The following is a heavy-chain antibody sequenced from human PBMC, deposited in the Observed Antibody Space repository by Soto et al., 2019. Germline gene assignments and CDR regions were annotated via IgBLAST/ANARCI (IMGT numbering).Heavy chain of an antibody. V-gene: IGHV1-69*02. CDR1: GDTFNFYT. J-gene: IGHJ4*02. Sequence: QVQLVQSGAEVKKPGSSVKVSCKASGDTFNFYTINWVRQAPGLGLEWMGRFNPILSFSNSALKFQGRVTVTADKSTITAYMVLSSLRSEDTAIYYCATSFGSGSRAFDYWGQGALVTVSS. D-gene: IGHD3-10*01. CDR3: ATSFGSGSRAFDY. CDR2: FNPILSFS.